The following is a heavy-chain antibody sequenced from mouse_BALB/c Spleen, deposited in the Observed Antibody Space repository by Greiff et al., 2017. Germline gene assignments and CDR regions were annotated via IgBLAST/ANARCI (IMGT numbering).Heavy chain of an antibody. Sequence: VKLMESGAELVRPGVSVKISCKGSGYTFTDYAMHWVKQSHAKSLEWIGVISTYYGDASYNQKFKGKATMTVDKSSSTAYMELARLTSEDSAIYYCARGDYDDSFAYWGQGTLVTVSA. J-gene: IGHJ3*01. CDR1: GYTFTDYA. CDR2: ISTYYGDA. V-gene: IGHV1S137*01. CDR3: ARGDYDDSFAY. D-gene: IGHD2-4*01.